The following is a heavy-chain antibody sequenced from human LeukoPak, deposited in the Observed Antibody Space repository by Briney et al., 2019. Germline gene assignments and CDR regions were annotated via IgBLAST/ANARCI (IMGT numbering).Heavy chain of an antibody. V-gene: IGHV4-4*07. CDR1: GGSISSYY. Sequence: PSETLSLTCTVSGGSISSYYWSWIRQPAGKGLEWIGRIYTSGSTNYNPSLKSRVTMSVDTSKNQFSLKLSSVTAADTAVYYCAMVGIWHYYDSSGRYFDYWGQGTLVTVSP. D-gene: IGHD3-22*01. CDR3: AMVGIWHYYDSSGRYFDY. J-gene: IGHJ4*02. CDR2: IYTSGST.